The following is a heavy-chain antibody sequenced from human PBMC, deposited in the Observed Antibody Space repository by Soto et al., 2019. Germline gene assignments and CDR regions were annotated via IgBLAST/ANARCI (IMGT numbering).Heavy chain of an antibody. CDR2: TSYDGDRK. V-gene: IGHV3-30-3*01. Sequence: QVHLVESGGGVVQPGRSLRLSCAASGFDFSRHSMHWVRQAPGKGLEWVTVTSYDGDRKYYADSVKVRLTISRDNSKNTLFLQMNMLRVQDTAVYYCARGSVHYYDSTGNYLPLDLWGQGTLVTVSS. CDR1: GFDFSRHS. CDR3: ARGSVHYYDSTGNYLPLDL. J-gene: IGHJ4*02. D-gene: IGHD3-22*01.